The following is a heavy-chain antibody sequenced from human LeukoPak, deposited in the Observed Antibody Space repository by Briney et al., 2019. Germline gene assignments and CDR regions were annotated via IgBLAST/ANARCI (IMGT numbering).Heavy chain of an antibody. Sequence: SETLSLTCSVSGGSISSSTYYWGWIRQPPGKGLEWIGSIYYSGNTYYNPSLKSRVTISVDTSKNQFSLKLSSVTAADTAVYYCARSYRYSYGFFDYWGQGTLVTVSS. CDR2: IYYSGNT. CDR3: ARSYRYSYGFFDY. J-gene: IGHJ4*02. D-gene: IGHD5-18*01. V-gene: IGHV4-39*01. CDR1: GGSISSSTYY.